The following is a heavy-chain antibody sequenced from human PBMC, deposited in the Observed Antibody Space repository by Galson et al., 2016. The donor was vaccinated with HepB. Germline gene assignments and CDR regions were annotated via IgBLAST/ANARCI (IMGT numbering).Heavy chain of an antibody. CDR2: ISGSGDST. Sequence: SLRLSCAAAGFTFSNYAMSWVRQAPGKGLEWVSTISGSGDSTYYADSGQGRFTISRDKSKNPLYLQMNSLRAEDTAVYYCTKDGDSTGYYYSKFNWGQGTLVTVSS. CDR1: GFTFSNYA. CDR3: TKDGDSTGYYYSKFN. D-gene: IGHD3-22*01. V-gene: IGHV3-23*01. J-gene: IGHJ4*02.